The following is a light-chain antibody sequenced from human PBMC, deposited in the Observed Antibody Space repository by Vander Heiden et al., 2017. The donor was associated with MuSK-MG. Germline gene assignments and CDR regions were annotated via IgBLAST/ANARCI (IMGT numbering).Light chain of an antibody. CDR2: GAS. CDR3: QLYGNSPLYI. V-gene: IGKV3-20*01. CDR1: QSITSNY. J-gene: IGKJ2*01. Sequence: DIVFTQSPSTLSLSPGERGTLSRRASQSITSNYLGRYQQKRGKAPRLLIYGASSRATGIPDRFSGSGSGTDFTLTINRLGPEDFAVYYSQLYGNSPLYIFGQRTKLEIK.